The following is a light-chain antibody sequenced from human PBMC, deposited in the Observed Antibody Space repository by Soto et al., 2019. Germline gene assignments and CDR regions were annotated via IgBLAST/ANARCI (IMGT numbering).Light chain of an antibody. CDR3: LQYGSSPPVT. CDR1: QSVSSSY. V-gene: IGKV3-20*01. J-gene: IGKJ3*01. Sequence: IVLTQSPGTLSLTPGERATLSCRASQSVSSSYLAWYQQKPGQAPRLLIYGASSRATGIPDRFRGSGSGTEFTLTISRLEHEDSAVYYCLQYGSSPPVTFGPGTRVDIK. CDR2: GAS.